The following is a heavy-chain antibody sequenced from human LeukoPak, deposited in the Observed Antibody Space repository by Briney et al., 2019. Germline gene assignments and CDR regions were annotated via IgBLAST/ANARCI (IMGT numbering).Heavy chain of an antibody. D-gene: IGHD5-12*01. CDR2: IYSTGNT. Sequence: SETLSLTCTVSGGSICSSSNDWGWIRQPPAKGLEWIGTIYSTGNTYYNPSLKSRLTISVDTSKNQFSLKLSSVTAADTAVYYCARGGESGYDTWGQGSLVTVSS. V-gene: IGHV4-39*01. CDR3: ARGGESGYDT. J-gene: IGHJ5*02. CDR1: GGSICSSSND.